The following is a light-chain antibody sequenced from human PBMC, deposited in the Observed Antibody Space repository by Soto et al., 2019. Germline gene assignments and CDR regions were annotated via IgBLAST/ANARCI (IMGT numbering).Light chain of an antibody. CDR1: QSVFNH. Sequence: DVQMTQSPSSLSASVGDSVTITCRASQSVFNHLSWFQQRPGKGPKLLIYDASSLHAGVPSRFSGSGYGTDFTLTISTVQPEDSAMYYWHQSSSTPLTFGGGTRVELK. CDR2: DAS. CDR3: HQSSSTPLT. V-gene: IGKV1-39*01. J-gene: IGKJ4*01.